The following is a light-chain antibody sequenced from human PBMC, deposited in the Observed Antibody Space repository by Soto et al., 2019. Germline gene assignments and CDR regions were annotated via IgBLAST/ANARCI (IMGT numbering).Light chain of an antibody. CDR3: QHYAHNSPIT. J-gene: IGKJ5*01. CDR2: GAS. CDR1: QSVSSSY. Sequence: EIVLTQSPGTVSLSPGERATLSCRASQSVSSSYLAWYQQRPGQAPRLLISGASSRATGIPDRFSGSGSGTDFTLTISRLEPEDFALYYCQHYAHNSPITFGQGTRLEI. V-gene: IGKV3-20*01.